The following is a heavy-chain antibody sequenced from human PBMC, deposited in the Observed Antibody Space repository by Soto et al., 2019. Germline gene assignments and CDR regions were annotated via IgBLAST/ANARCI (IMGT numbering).Heavy chain of an antibody. D-gene: IGHD6-13*01. V-gene: IGHV4-59*01. CDR2: IHYSGTT. Sequence: SETLSLTCTVSGGSMRNYFWTWIRQPPVKGLEWIGYIHYSGTTSFFPSYNPSLRSRVTISEDTSKNQFSLKLLSVTTADTAVYFCAAGEASSRNLAPYYLDFWGQGTLVTVSS. CDR3: AAGEASSRNLAPYYLDF. J-gene: IGHJ4*02. CDR1: GGSMRNYF.